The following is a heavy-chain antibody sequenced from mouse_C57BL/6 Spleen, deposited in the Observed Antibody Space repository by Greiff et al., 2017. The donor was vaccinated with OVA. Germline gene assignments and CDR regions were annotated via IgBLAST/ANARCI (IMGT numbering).Heavy chain of an antibody. V-gene: IGHV1-74*01. CDR1: GYTFTSYW. J-gene: IGHJ1*03. CDR2: IHPSDSDT. Sequence: VQLQQPGAELVKPGASVKVSCKASGYTFTSYWMHWVKQRPGQGLEWIGRIHPSDSDTNYNQKFKGKATLTVDKSSSPAYMQLSSLTSEDSAVYYCAIPLWYSNSDVWGTGTTVTVSS. CDR3: AIPLWYSNSDV. D-gene: IGHD2-5*01.